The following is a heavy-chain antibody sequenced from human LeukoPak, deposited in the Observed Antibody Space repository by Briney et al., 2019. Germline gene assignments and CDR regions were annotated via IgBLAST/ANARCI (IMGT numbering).Heavy chain of an antibody. J-gene: IGHJ4*02. V-gene: IGHV4-39*01. CDR1: GVSISSSNSY. CDR2: NYYTGNT. Sequence: SETLSLTCTVSGVSISSSNSYWGWIRQPPGKGLEWIGSNYYTGNTYYNASLKSRVTISIDTSKNQISLRLTSVTATDTAVYYCARQTGSGLFILPGGQGTLVTVSS. D-gene: IGHD3/OR15-3a*01. CDR3: ARQTGSGLFILP.